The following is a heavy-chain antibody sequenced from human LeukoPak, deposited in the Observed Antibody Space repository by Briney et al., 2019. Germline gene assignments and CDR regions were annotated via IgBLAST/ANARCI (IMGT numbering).Heavy chain of an antibody. J-gene: IGHJ5*02. Sequence: SETLSLTCTVTGGAISSGGYYWGWIRQPPGKGLEWIGCIYYSGSTYYNPSLKSRVTISVDTSKNQFSLKLSSVTAADTAVYYCARSWQRSSYLNWFDPWGQGTLVTVSS. CDR1: GGAISSGGYY. CDR3: ARSWQRSSYLNWFDP. V-gene: IGHV4-39*01. CDR2: IYYSGST. D-gene: IGHD2-2*01.